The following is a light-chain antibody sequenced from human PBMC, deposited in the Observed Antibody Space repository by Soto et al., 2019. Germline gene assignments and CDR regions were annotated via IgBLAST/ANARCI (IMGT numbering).Light chain of an antibody. J-gene: IGKJ5*01. CDR3: QQLNTLPFT. V-gene: IGKV1-12*01. Sequence: DIQMTQSPSSVSASVGDRVTITCRASQGISSWLAWYQQRSGKAPKLLIYAASSLQTGVPSRFSGSGSGTEFTLTISGLLPEDFATYHCQQLNTLPFTFGQGTRLEIK. CDR1: QGISSW. CDR2: AAS.